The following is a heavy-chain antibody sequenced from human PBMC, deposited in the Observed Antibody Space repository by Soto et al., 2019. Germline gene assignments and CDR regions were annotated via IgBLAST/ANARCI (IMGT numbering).Heavy chain of an antibody. V-gene: IGHV1-18*01. CDR1: GYTFTNFG. J-gene: IGHJ4*02. CDR2: ISAYNGNT. CDR3: VRGGTPIDY. Sequence: QVQLVQSGAEVKKPGASVKVSCKASGYTFTNFGISWVRQAPGQGLEWMGWISAYNGNTNYAQNFQGRVTMTTDTSTSKAYMGLRSLRSDDTAVYYCVRGGTPIDYWGQGTLVTVSS. D-gene: IGHD3-16*01.